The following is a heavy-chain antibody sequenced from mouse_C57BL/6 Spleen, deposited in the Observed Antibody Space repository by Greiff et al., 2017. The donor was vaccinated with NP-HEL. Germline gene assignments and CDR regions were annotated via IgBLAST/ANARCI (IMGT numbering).Heavy chain of an antibody. CDR1: GYTFTDYN. Sequence: VQLKQSGPELVKPGASVKMSCKASGYTFTDYNMHWVKQSHGKSLEWIGYINPNNGGTSYNQKFKGKATLTVNKSSSTAYMELRSLTSEDSAVYYCARLNGDGGYYFDYWGQGTTLTVSS. J-gene: IGHJ2*01. CDR2: INPNNGGT. D-gene: IGHD4-1*01. V-gene: IGHV1-22*01. CDR3: ARLNGDGGYYFDY.